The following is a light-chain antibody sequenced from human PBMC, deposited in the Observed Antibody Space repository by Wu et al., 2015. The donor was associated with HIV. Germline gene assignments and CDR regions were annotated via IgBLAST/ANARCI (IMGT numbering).Light chain of an antibody. CDR1: QDISNY. J-gene: IGKJ1*01. CDR2: DAS. V-gene: IGKV1-33*01. Sequence: DIQMTQSPSSLSASVGDRVTITCQASQDISNYLNWYQQKPGKAPKLLIYDASNLETGVSSRFSGSGYGTDFTFTISSLQPEDIASYYCQQYDILPWMFGQGTKVEIK. CDR3: QQYDILPWM.